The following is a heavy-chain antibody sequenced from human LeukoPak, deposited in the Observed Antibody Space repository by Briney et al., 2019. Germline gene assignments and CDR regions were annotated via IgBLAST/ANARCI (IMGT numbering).Heavy chain of an antibody. D-gene: IGHD3-10*01. CDR2: INADNGNT. V-gene: IGHV1-18*01. CDR1: GYTFTSYG. Sequence: ASVKVSCKASGYTFTSYGISWVRQAPGQGPEWMGWINADNGNTNYAQKFQGRVTMTTDTSTSTAYMELRSLRSDDTAVYYCARIVGIASRGYFDYWGQGTLVTVSS. J-gene: IGHJ4*02. CDR3: ARIVGIASRGYFDY.